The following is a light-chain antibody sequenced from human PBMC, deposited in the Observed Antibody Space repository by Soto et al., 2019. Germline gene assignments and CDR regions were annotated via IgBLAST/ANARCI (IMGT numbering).Light chain of an antibody. CDR1: QSVSSSY. CDR2: ATS. Sequence: ESVLTQSPGTLSLSPGERATLSCRASQSVSSSYLAWYQQKPGQAPRLLIYATSYRATGIPDRFSGGGSGTDFTLTISRLDPEDFAVYYCQQYGSLMTFGGGTKVEIK. J-gene: IGKJ4*01. CDR3: QQYGSLMT. V-gene: IGKV3-20*01.